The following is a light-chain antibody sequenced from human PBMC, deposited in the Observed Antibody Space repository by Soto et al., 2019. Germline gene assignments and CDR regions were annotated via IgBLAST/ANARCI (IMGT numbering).Light chain of an antibody. CDR3: QSYDSSLSGYVV. V-gene: IGLV1-40*01. CDR2: GNS. Sequence: QSVLTQSPSVSGAPGQRVTISCTGSSSNIGAYYDVHWYQQLPGTAPKLLIYGNSNRPSGVPDRFSGSKSGTSASLAITGLQAEDEADYYCQSYDSSLSGYVVFGGGTKLTVL. J-gene: IGLJ2*01. CDR1: SSNIGAYYD.